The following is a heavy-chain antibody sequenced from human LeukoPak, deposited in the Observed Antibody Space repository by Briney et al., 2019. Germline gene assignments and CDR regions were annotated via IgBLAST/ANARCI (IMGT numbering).Heavy chain of an antibody. V-gene: IGHV3-74*01. Sequence: GGSLRLSCAASGFTFSSYWMHWVRQAPGKGMVWVSRINSDGSTTNYADSVKGRFTISRDNAKNTLYLQMNSLRADDTAVYYCARSRWLDAFDYWGQGTLVTVSS. CDR3: ARSRWLDAFDY. CDR2: INSDGSTT. J-gene: IGHJ4*02. CDR1: GFTFSSYW. D-gene: IGHD6-19*01.